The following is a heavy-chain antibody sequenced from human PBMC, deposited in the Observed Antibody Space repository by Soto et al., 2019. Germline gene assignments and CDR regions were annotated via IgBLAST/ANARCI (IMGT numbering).Heavy chain of an antibody. V-gene: IGHV2-5*01. Sequence: QITLKESGPTLVKPTQTLTLTCTFSGFSLTTSGVGVGWIRQPPGKALEWLALIYWNDNKLYSPSLKTRLTITKDTSKNQVVLTMTNMHPIDTATYYCIHQKCFTGGLYCYSMDFWGPGTTGTVSS. J-gene: IGHJ6*02. CDR3: IHQKCFTGGLYCYSMDF. CDR1: GFSLTTSGVG. D-gene: IGHD7-27*01. CDR2: IYWNDNK.